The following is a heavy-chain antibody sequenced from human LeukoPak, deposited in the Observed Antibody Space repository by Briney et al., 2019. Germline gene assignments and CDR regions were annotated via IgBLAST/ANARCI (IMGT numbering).Heavy chain of an antibody. CDR3: ARNSHYQIFHYYGDHDY. Sequence: SVKVSCKASGGTFSSYAISWVRQAPGQGLEWMGRIIPIPGIANYAQKFQGRVTITADKSTSTAYMELSSLRSEDTAVYYCARNSHYQIFHYYGDHDYWGQGTLVTVSS. CDR1: GGTFSSYA. D-gene: IGHD4-17*01. CDR2: IIPIPGIA. V-gene: IGHV1-69*04. J-gene: IGHJ4*02.